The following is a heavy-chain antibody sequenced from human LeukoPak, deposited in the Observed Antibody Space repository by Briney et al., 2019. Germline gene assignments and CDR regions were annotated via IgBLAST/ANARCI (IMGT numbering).Heavy chain of an antibody. Sequence: PGGSLRLSCSASGFTFSSYAMHWVRQAPGKALEYISAISSNGGSTYYADSVKGRFTISRDNSKNTLYLQMSSLRAEDTAVYYCVKGVVVPAAMFDYWGQGTLVTVSS. CDR3: VKGVVVPAAMFDY. CDR1: GFTFSSYA. D-gene: IGHD2-2*01. CDR2: ISSNGGST. J-gene: IGHJ4*02. V-gene: IGHV3-64D*06.